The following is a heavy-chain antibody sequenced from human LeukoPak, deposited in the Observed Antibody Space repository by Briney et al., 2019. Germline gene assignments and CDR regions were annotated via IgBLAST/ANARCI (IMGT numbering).Heavy chain of an antibody. CDR1: GGTFSSYA. Sequence: ASVKVSCKASGGTFSSYAISWVRQAPGQGLEWMGGIIPIFGTANYAQKFQGRVTITADESTSTAYMELSSLRSEDTAVYYCAKDEQYSSPGVDAFDIWGQGTMVTVSS. CDR3: AKDEQYSSPGVDAFDI. J-gene: IGHJ3*02. D-gene: IGHD6-6*01. CDR2: IIPIFGTA. V-gene: IGHV1-69*01.